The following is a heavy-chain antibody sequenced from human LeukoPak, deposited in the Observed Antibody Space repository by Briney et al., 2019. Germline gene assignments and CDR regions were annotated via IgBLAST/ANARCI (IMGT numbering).Heavy chain of an antibody. CDR3: AREPLPAAYYYYMDV. Sequence: GASVKVSCKASGHTFTGYYMHWVRQAPGQGLEWMGWINPNSGGTNYAQKFQGRVTMTRDTSISTAYMELSRLRSDDTAVYYCAREPLPAAYYYYMDVWGKGTTVTVSS. J-gene: IGHJ6*03. CDR2: INPNSGGT. D-gene: IGHD2-2*01. V-gene: IGHV1-2*02. CDR1: GHTFTGYY.